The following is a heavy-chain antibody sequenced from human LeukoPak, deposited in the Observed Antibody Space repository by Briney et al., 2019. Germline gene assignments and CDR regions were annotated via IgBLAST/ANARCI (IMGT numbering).Heavy chain of an antibody. V-gene: IGHV3-30-3*01. CDR3: AKDSVGATNYFDY. CDR2: ISYDGSNK. J-gene: IGHJ4*02. CDR1: GFTFSSYA. D-gene: IGHD1-26*01. Sequence: GGSLRLSCAASGFTFSSYAMHWVRQAPGKGLEWVAVISYDGSNKYYADSVKGRFTISRDNSKNTLYLQMNSLRAEDTAVYYCAKDSVGATNYFDYWGQGTLVTVSS.